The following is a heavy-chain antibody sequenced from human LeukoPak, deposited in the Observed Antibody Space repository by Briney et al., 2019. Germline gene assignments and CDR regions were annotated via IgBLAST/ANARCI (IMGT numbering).Heavy chain of an antibody. J-gene: IGHJ4*02. D-gene: IGHD3-22*01. CDR1: GGSISSGDYY. Sequence: SETLSLTCTVSGGSISSGDYYWRWIRQPPGTGLEWIGYIYYSGSTYYNPSLKSRVTISVDTSKNQFSLKLSSVTAADTAVYYCARDPAGGYYDSSCYPNGGYFVCWGQGTLVTVSS. CDR2: IYYSGST. V-gene: IGHV4-30-4*01. CDR3: ARDPAGGYYDSSCYPNGGYFVC.